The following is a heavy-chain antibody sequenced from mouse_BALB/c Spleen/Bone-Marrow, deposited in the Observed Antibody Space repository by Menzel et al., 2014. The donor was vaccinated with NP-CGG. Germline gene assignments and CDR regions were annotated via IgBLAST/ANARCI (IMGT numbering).Heavy chain of an antibody. CDR3: TRYLYGNMDY. CDR2: IYPSDTYT. Sequence: VKLVESGAELVRPGASVNLSCKASGYTFTNYWINWLKQRPGQGLEWIGNIYPSDTYTNYNPKFKDKATLTVDKSSTTAYMQLNSPTSEDSAVYYCTRYLYGNMDYWGQGTSVTVSS. J-gene: IGHJ4*01. D-gene: IGHD2-10*02. CDR1: GYTFTNYW. V-gene: IGHV1-69*02.